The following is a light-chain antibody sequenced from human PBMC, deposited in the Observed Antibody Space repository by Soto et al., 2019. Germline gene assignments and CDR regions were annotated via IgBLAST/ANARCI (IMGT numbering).Light chain of an antibody. CDR3: QSYDISLSVSVV. CDR1: SSNIGAGYD. V-gene: IGLV1-40*01. CDR2: GNT. J-gene: IGLJ2*01. Sequence: QSVLTQPPSVSGAPGQRVTISCTGSSSNIGAGYDVQWYQQRPGAAPRLLIFGNTNRPSGVPDRFSGSRSGTSASLAISWLQAEDEADYYCQSYDISLSVSVVFGGGTKLTVL.